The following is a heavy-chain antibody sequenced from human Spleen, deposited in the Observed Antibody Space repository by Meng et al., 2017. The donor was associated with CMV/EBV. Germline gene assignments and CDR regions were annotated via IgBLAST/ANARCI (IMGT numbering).Heavy chain of an antibody. D-gene: IGHD4-17*01. CDR2: NNWNGGST. CDR1: GFRLDNYG. CDR3: AKNGYGVKRDYFDY. V-gene: IGHV3-20*04. J-gene: IGHJ4*02. Sequence: GGSLRLSCEASGFRLDNYGMSWVRQAPGKGLEWVSGNNWNGGSTGYGDSVKGRFTISRDNAKNSLYLQMNSLRVEDTGMYYCAKNGYGVKRDYFDYWGQGTLVTVSS.